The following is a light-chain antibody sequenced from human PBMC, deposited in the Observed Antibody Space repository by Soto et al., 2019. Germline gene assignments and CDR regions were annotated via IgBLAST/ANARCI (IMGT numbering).Light chain of an antibody. CDR2: GAS. V-gene: IGKV3-15*01. J-gene: IGKJ1*01. CDR1: QSVSSN. CDR3: QQYNNWPRT. Sequence: EIVKTKFPATLSVTPGERATLSCRASQSVSSNLAWYQQKPGQAPRLLIYGASTRATGIPARFSGSGSGTEFTLTISSLQSEDFVVYYCQQYNNWPRTFGQGTKVEIK.